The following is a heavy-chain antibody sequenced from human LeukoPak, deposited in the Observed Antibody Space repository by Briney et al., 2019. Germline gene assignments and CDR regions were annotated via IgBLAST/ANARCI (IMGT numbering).Heavy chain of an antibody. D-gene: IGHD2-21*02. CDR1: GFTFSSYA. CDR2: ISGSGGST. V-gene: IGHV3-23*01. CDR3: AKDPRGYCGGDCYSNFDY. J-gene: IGHJ4*02. Sequence: GGSLRLSCAASGFTFSSYAMSWVRQAPGKGLEWVSAISGSGGSTYYADSVKGRFTISRDNSKYTLYLQMNSLRAEDTAVYYCAKDPRGYCGGDCYSNFDYWGQGTLVTVSS.